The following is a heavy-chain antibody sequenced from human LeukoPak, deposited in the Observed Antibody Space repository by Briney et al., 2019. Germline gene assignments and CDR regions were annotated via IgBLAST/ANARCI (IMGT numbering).Heavy chain of an antibody. D-gene: IGHD6-13*01. CDR3: ARDRSRRNAAAPGWFDP. Sequence: GASVKVSCKASGYTFTDDYMHWVRQAPGQGLEWMGWINPDTGFANYAQKFQGRVTMTRDTSISTAYMELSRLRSDDTAVYYCARDRSRRNAAAPGWFDPWGQGTLVTVSS. CDR1: GYTFTDDY. V-gene: IGHV1-2*02. CDR2: INPDTGFA. J-gene: IGHJ5*02.